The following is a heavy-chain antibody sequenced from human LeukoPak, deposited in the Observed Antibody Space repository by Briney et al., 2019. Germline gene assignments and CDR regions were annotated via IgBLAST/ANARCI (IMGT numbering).Heavy chain of an antibody. CDR3: ARDRMVVIASGMDV. CDR2: IKQDGSEK. D-gene: IGHD2-21*01. CDR1: GFTFSSYS. Sequence: GGSLRLSCAASGFTFSSYSMNWVRQAPGKGLEWVANIKQDGSEKYYVDSVKGRFTISRDNAKNSLYLQMNSLRAEDTAVYYCARDRMVVIASGMDVWGKGTTVTVSS. V-gene: IGHV3-7*01. J-gene: IGHJ6*04.